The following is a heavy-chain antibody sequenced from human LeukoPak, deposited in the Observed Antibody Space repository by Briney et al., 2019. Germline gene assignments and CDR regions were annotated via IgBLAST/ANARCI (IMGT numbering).Heavy chain of an antibody. J-gene: IGHJ4*02. V-gene: IGHV1-18*01. CDR3: ARGAGDYGDYVFDY. CDR2: TSAYNGNT. CDR1: GYTFTSYG. Sequence: ASVKVSCKASGYTFTSYGISWVRQAPGQGLEWMGWTSAYNGNTNYAQKLQGRVTMTTDTSTSTAYMELRSLRSDDTAVYYCARGAGDYGDYVFDYWGQGTLVTVSS. D-gene: IGHD4-17*01.